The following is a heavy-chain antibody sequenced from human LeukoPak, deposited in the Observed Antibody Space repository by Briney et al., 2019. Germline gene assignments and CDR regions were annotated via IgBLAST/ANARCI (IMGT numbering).Heavy chain of an antibody. J-gene: IGHJ4*02. CDR3: AATYYYDSSGYYLHY. Sequence: SETLFLTCTVSGGSLSSYYWSWIRQPPGKGLEWIGYIYYSGSTNYNPSLKSRVTISVDTSKNQFSLKLSSVTAADTAVYYCAATYYYDSSGYYLHYWGQGTLVTVSS. V-gene: IGHV4-59*01. CDR1: GGSLSSYY. D-gene: IGHD3-22*01. CDR2: IYYSGST.